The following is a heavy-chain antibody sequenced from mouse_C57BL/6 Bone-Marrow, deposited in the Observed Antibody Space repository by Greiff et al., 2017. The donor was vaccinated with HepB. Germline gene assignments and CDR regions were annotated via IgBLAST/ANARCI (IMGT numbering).Heavy chain of an antibody. D-gene: IGHD1-1*01. CDR3: ARGLLRFYYFDY. Sequence: VKLMESGAELARPGASVKLSCKASGYTFTSYGISWVKQRTGQGLEWIGEIYPRSGNTYYNEKFKGKATLTADKSSSTAYMELRSLTSEDSAVYFCARGLLRFYYFDYWGQGTTLTVSS. CDR1: GYTFTSYG. J-gene: IGHJ2*01. CDR2: IYPRSGNT. V-gene: IGHV1-81*01.